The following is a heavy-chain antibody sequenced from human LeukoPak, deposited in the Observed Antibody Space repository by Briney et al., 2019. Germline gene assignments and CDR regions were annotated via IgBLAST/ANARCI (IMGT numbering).Heavy chain of an antibody. V-gene: IGHV3-30*18. D-gene: IGHD5-12*01. CDR1: GFTFSSDG. CDR3: AKKSRVATMRFALDY. J-gene: IGHJ4*02. Sequence: GRSLRLSCAASGFTFSSDGMHWVCQAPRKGLGRVAVRSNDGSNKYYANSSKSRLTISRDNSKNTLYLQMNSLRAADTAVYYCAKKSRVATMRFALDYWGQGILVTVAS. CDR2: RSNDGSNK.